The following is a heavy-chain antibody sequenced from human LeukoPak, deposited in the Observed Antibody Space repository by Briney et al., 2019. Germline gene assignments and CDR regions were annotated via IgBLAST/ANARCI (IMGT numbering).Heavy chain of an antibody. CDR1: GFTFTTFP. V-gene: IGHV3-30-3*01. D-gene: IGHD6-19*01. CDR2: ISYDKSNK. CDR3: ARSGVQWQWLLTYDAFDI. Sequence: GRSLRLSCAASGFTFTTFPMHWVRQAPGKGLEWVALISYDKSNKYYADSVKGRFTISRDNSKNTLFVQMNSLRTEDTAVYYCARSGVQWQWLLTYDAFDIWGQGTMVTVSS. J-gene: IGHJ3*02.